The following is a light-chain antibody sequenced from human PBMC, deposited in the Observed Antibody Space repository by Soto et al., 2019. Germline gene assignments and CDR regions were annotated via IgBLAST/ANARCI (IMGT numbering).Light chain of an antibody. Sequence: QSVLTQSPSVSAAPGQKVTISCSGSSSNIGSNYVSWYQQFPDTDPKLLIYDNIKRPSGIPDRFSGSKSGTSATLVITGLQTGDEADYYCGTWDGSRNWVFGGGTKLTVL. CDR3: GTWDGSRNWV. CDR1: SSNIGSNY. V-gene: IGLV1-51*01. CDR2: DNI. J-gene: IGLJ3*02.